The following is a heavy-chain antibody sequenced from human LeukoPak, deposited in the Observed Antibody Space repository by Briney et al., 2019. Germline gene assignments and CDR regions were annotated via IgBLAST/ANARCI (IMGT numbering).Heavy chain of an antibody. CDR3: AKDFQATPIN. Sequence: ASVKVSCKASGYTFTGYYMYWVRQARGQGLEWMGRINPNTGGTNYAQKFQGRVTMTRDTSISTAYMELSRLTSDDTAVYYSAKDFQATPINWGQGTLVTVSS. V-gene: IGHV1-2*02. CDR2: INPNTGGT. J-gene: IGHJ4*02. CDR1: GYTFTGYY. D-gene: IGHD5-12*01.